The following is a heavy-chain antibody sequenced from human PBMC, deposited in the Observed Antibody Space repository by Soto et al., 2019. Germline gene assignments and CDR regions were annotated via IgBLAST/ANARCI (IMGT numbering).Heavy chain of an antibody. V-gene: IGHV1-2*04. D-gene: IGHD5-12*01. Sequence: ASVKVSCKASGYTFTGYYMHWVRQAPGQGLEWMGWINPNSGGTNYAQKFQGWVTMTRDTSISTAYMELSRLRSDDTAVYYCAREVGEGGVATIDYWGQGTLVTVSS. CDR3: AREVGEGGVATIDY. CDR1: GYTFTGYY. CDR2: INPNSGGT. J-gene: IGHJ4*02.